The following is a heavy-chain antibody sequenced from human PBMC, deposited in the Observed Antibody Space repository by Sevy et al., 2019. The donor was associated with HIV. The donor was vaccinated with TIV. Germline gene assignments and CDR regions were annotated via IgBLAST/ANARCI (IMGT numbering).Heavy chain of an antibody. V-gene: IGHV3-11*01. CDR3: ARDHVKDGDLGDYYYYAFDV. CDR2: ISGSDSTI. D-gene: IGHD4-17*01. CDR1: GFTFSDYY. Sequence: GGSLRLSCAASGFTFSDYYMSWIRQAPGKGLEWISYISGSDSTIYYADSVKGRFTISRDNARNSLYLQMNSLRAEDTAVYYGARDHVKDGDLGDYYYYAFDVWGQGTTVTVSS. J-gene: IGHJ6*02.